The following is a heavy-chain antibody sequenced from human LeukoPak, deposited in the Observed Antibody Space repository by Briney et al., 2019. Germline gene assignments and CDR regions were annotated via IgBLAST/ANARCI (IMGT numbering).Heavy chain of an antibody. CDR3: AKDERRTSGYCSGTSCLGDFQH. CDR1: GFTFSFYG. V-gene: IGHV3-23*01. CDR2: ISTSGGST. J-gene: IGHJ1*01. D-gene: IGHD2-2*03. Sequence: GGSLRLSCAASGFTFSFYGMSWVRQAPGKGLEWVSAISTSGGSTYYADSVKGRFTISRDNSKNTLYLQMHSLRAEDTAVYYCAKDERRTSGYCSGTSCLGDFQHWGQGTLVTVSS.